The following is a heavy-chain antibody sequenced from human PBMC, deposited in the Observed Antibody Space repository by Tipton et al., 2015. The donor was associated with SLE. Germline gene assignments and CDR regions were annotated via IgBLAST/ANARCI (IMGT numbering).Heavy chain of an antibody. V-gene: IGHV3-21*01. D-gene: IGHD1-26*01. CDR1: GFTFSTHG. J-gene: IGHJ4*02. CDR3: ARDSGGSYDY. Sequence: GSLRLSCAASGFTFSTHGMHWVRQAPGKGLEWVSSISSSTSYIYYADSVKGRFTISRDNSKNTLYLQMGSLRAEDMAVYYCARDSGGSYDYWGQGTLVTVSS. CDR2: ISSSTSYI.